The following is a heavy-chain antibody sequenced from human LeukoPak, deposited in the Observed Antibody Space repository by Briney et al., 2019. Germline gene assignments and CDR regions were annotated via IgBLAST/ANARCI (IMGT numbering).Heavy chain of an antibody. CDR1: VYTFTNFG. CDR2: VSVYNGNT. Sequence: ASVKVSCKCPVYTFTNFGITWVRQAPVQGREWMGGVSVYNGNTTYAQNIQGRVTLTTATSTSTAYMELRSMRSDDTALYYCARTGSSSSCYIVHWGQGALGTVSP. D-gene: IGHD2-2*02. J-gene: IGHJ4*02. CDR3: ARTGSSSSCYIVH. V-gene: IGHV1-18*01.